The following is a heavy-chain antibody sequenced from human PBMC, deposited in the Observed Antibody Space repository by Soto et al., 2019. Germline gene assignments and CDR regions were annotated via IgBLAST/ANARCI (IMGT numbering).Heavy chain of an antibody. V-gene: IGHV3-23*01. Sequence: VQLLESGGGLVQPGGSLRLSCAASGFTFSSYAMSWVRQAPGKGLEWVSGISGSGGTTYYADSVKGRFTISRDKSKNTLNLQMNSLRAEDTAVYYCAKVSGYYDILTFFDYWGQGTLVTVSS. CDR1: GFTFSSYA. D-gene: IGHD3-9*01. CDR3: AKVSGYYDILTFFDY. J-gene: IGHJ4*02. CDR2: ISGSGGTT.